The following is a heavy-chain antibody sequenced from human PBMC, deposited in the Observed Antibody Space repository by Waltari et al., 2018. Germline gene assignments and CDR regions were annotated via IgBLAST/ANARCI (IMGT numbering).Heavy chain of an antibody. CDR1: GFTFSSYA. CDR2: ISYDGSNK. J-gene: IGHJ4*02. D-gene: IGHD3-10*01. Sequence: QVQLVESGGGVVQPGRSLRLSCAASGFTFSSYAMHWVRQAPGKGLEWVAVISYDGSNKNYADSVKGRFTISRDNSKNTLYLQMNSLGAEDTAVYYCARDRLLWFRELSVWGQGTLVTVSS. CDR3: ARDRLLWFRELSV. V-gene: IGHV3-30*01.